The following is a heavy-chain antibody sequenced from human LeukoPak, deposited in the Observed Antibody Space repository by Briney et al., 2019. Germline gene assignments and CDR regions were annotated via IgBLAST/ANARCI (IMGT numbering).Heavy chain of an antibody. Sequence: SETLSLTCTVSGGSISSGDYYWSWILQPPGKGLEWIGYIYYSGSTYYNPSLKSRVTMSVDTSKNQFSLKMSSVTAADTAVYYCASNYGSGSYHYFDYWGQGTLVTVSS. CDR2: IYYSGST. CDR3: ASNYGSGSYHYFDY. J-gene: IGHJ4*02. CDR1: GGSISSGDYY. D-gene: IGHD3-10*01. V-gene: IGHV4-30-4*01.